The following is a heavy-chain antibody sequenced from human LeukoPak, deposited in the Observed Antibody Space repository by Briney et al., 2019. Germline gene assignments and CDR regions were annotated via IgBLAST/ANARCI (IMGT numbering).Heavy chain of an antibody. CDR2: ISGSGRTI. V-gene: IGHV3-23*01. CDR1: GFILNNHA. J-gene: IGHJ4*02. Sequence: GGSMRLSCAASGFILNNHATTWVRQAPGKGLQWISVISGSGRTIEYEDSVKGRFTISRDNSKNTVSLQMNNLRVEDTAIYYCAKNVMVKRYIDYWGQGTPVTVSS. D-gene: IGHD5-18*01. CDR3: AKNVMVKRYIDY.